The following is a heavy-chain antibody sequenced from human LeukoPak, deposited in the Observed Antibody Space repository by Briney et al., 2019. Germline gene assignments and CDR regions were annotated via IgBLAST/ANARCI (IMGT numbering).Heavy chain of an antibody. CDR1: GGSFSGYY. Sequence: PSETLSLTCAVYGGSFSGYYWSWIRQPPGKGLEWMGEINHSGSTNYNPSLKSRVTISVDTSKNQFSLKLSSVTAADMAVYYCASRYYYDSSGYYTILFDYFDYWGQGTLVTVSS. V-gene: IGHV4-34*01. J-gene: IGHJ4*02. D-gene: IGHD3-22*01. CDR3: ASRYYYDSSGYYTILFDYFDY. CDR2: INHSGST.